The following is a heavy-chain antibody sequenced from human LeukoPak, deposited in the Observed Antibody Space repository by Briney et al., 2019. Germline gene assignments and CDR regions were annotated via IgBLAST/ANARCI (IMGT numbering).Heavy chain of an antibody. CDR2: ISGSGGST. D-gene: IGHD6-13*01. J-gene: IGHJ4*02. V-gene: IGHV3-23*01. CDR3: ANTLQGIAAAGGFDY. CDR1: GFXVSSNY. Sequence: GGSLRLSCAVSGFXVSSNYMTWVRQAPGKGLEWVSTISGSGGSTYYTDSVKGRFTISRDNSKNTLYLQMNSLRAEDTAVYYCANTLQGIAAAGGFDYWGQGTLVTVSS.